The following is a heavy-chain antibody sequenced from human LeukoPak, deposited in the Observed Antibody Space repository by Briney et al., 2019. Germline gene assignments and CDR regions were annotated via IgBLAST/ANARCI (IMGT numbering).Heavy chain of an antibody. CDR2: ISWNSGSI. Sequence: GGSLRLSCAASGFTFDDYAVHWVRQAPGKGLEWVSGISWNSGSIGYADSVKGRFTISRDNAKNSLYLQVNSLRAEDTALYYCAKDKNDILTGSNFDYWGQGTLVTVSS. CDR3: AKDKNDILTGSNFDY. D-gene: IGHD3-9*01. CDR1: GFTFDDYA. V-gene: IGHV3-9*01. J-gene: IGHJ4*02.